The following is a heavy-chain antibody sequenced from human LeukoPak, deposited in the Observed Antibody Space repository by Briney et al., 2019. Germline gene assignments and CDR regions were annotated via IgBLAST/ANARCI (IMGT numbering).Heavy chain of an antibody. CDR1: GGSISSGDYY. CDR2: IYYSGST. J-gene: IGHJ5*02. V-gene: IGHV4-30-4*01. Sequence: SQTLSLTCTVSGGSISSGDYYWSWIRQPPGKGLEWIGYIYYSGSTYYNPSLKSRVTISVDTSKNQFSLKLSSVTAADTAVYYCARFLYGSGSYYRNWFDPWGQGTLVTVSS. D-gene: IGHD3-10*01. CDR3: ARFLYGSGSYYRNWFDP.